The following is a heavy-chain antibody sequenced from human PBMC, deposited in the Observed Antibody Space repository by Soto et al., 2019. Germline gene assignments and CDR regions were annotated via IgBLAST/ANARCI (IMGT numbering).Heavy chain of an antibody. V-gene: IGHV3-23*01. CDR1: GFTFSDYY. CDR2: ISGSGGST. D-gene: IGHD1-26*01. CDR3: TREVVLTKWYFDN. Sequence: VGSLRLSSAASGFTFSDYYMSWIRQAPGKGLEWVSAISGSGGSTYYADSVKGRFTISRDNSKNTLYLQMNSLRAEDTAVYFCTREVVLTKWYFDNWGQGISVTVSS. J-gene: IGHJ4*02.